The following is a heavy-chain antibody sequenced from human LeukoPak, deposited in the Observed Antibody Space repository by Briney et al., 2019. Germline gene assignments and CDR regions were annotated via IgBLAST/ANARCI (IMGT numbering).Heavy chain of an antibody. V-gene: IGHV3-53*01. J-gene: IGHJ3*02. Sequence: SGGSLRLSCAASGFTFSTYGMSWVRQAPGKGLEWVSLIYSDGRTDYADSVKGRYTISRDNSKNTVYLQMNSLRVEDTAVYYCARGLFLSGYLDAFDIWGQGTVVTVSS. CDR3: ARGLFLSGYLDAFDI. CDR2: IYSDGRT. CDR1: GFTFSTYG. D-gene: IGHD3-22*01.